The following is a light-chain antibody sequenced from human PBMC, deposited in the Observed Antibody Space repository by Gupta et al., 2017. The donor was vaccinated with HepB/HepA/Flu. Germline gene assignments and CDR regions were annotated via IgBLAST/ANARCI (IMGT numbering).Light chain of an antibody. CDR2: AAS. Sequence: EVVLTQTPATLSLSPGERATLSCRARHSITKYLAWYQQKPGQAPRLLISAASSRATGIPARFCGCGCGKNLCLTNSSREEEDFACYCYHQHSSCPQVTFGQGTQMEIK. CDR1: HSITKY. CDR3: HQHSSCPQVT. V-gene: IGKV3-11*01. J-gene: IGKJ5*01.